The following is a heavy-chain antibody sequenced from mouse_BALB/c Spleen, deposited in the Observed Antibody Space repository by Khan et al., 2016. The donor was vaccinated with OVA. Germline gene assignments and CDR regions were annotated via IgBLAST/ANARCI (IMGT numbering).Heavy chain of an antibody. V-gene: IGHV5-6-5*01. Sequence: EVELVESGGGLVKPGGSLKLSCAASGFTFSIYAMSWVRQTPEKRLEWVASISSGGSTYYPDSVKGRFTISRDNARNILYLQMSSLRSEDTAMVYCSRGDYHGRGYFDVWGAGTTVTVSS. CDR2: ISSGGST. D-gene: IGHD1-2*01. J-gene: IGHJ1*01. CDR3: SRGDYHGRGYFDV. CDR1: GFTFSIYA.